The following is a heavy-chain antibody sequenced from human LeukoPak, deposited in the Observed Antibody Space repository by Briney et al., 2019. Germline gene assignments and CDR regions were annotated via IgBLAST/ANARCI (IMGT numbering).Heavy chain of an antibody. V-gene: IGHV5-51*01. J-gene: IGHJ4*02. Sequence: GESLKISCKASGYTFTNYWIGWVRHTPGKGLEWMGIIHPGDSDTRYRTSFQGQVTMSVDESTSTAYLYWTSLKASDTAIYYCARHAGYCTGGKCYSFYYFDYWGQGTLVTVSS. D-gene: IGHD2-15*01. CDR3: ARHAGYCTGGKCYSFYYFDY. CDR2: IHPGDSDT. CDR1: GYTFTNYW.